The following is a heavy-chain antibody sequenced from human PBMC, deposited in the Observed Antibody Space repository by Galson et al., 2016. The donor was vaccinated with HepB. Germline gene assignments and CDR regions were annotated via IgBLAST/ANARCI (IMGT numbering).Heavy chain of an antibody. Sequence: ETLSLTCSVSGSSVSGDSIRTHYWTWIRQPAGKGLEWVGRVSSSGNTDHSPSLRGRVTMSLDTSQNHFSLLLTSVTAADTAVYFCARDSSFYNSTTPHDAFDIWGQGTMVTVS. CDR1: GDSIRTHY. CDR2: VSSSGNT. V-gene: IGHV4-4*07. J-gene: IGHJ3*02. D-gene: IGHD1-1*01. CDR3: ARDSSFYNSTTPHDAFDI.